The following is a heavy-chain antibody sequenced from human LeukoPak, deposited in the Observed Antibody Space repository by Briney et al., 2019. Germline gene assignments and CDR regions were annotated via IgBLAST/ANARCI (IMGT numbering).Heavy chain of an antibody. CDR2: IIPIFGTA. CDR3: ARDGMTTVTGFDP. Sequence: SVKVSCKASGGTFSSYAISWVRQAPGQGLEWMGGIIPIFGTANYAQKFQGRVTITTDESTSTAYMELSSLRSEDTAVYYCARDGMTTVTGFDPWGQGTLVTVSS. V-gene: IGHV1-69*05. CDR1: GGTFSSYA. J-gene: IGHJ5*02. D-gene: IGHD4-17*01.